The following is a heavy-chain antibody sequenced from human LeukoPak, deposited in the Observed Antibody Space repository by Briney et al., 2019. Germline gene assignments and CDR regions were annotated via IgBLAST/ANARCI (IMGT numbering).Heavy chain of an antibody. CDR1: GYTFTSYD. CDR3: ARVGSSTSYYYYMDV. Sequence: ASVKVSCKASGYTFTSYDINWVRQATGQGLEWMGWMNPNSGNTGYAQKFQGRVTITRNTSISTAYMELSSLRSEDTAVYYCARVGSSTSYYYYMDVWGKGTTVTVPS. D-gene: IGHD2-2*01. J-gene: IGHJ6*03. V-gene: IGHV1-8*03. CDR2: MNPNSGNT.